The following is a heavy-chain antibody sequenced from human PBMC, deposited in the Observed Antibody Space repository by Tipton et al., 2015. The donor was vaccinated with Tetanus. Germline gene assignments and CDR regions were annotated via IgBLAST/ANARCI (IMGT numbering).Heavy chain of an antibody. Sequence: TLSLTCTVSGGSISSSYYYWGWIRQPPGKGLEWIGSLDYSGNTYYNSSLMSRVTISVDTSKNQFSLRLNSVTAVDTAVYYCARHLTYTYTSRYFDYWGLGTLVTVSS. V-gene: IGHV4-39*01. CDR2: LDYSGNT. D-gene: IGHD5-18*01. CDR3: ARHLTYTYTSRYFDY. J-gene: IGHJ4*02. CDR1: GGSISSSYYY.